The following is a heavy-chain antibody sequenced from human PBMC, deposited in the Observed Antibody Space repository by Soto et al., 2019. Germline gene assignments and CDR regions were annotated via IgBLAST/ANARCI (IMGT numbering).Heavy chain of an antibody. V-gene: IGHV5-51*01. CDR1: GCDSTSIS. CDR2: IYPGDSDT. J-gene: IGHJ3*02. Sequence: SLNVSGRGSGCDSTSISIGGVRQMPGKGLEWMGIIYPGDSDTRYSPSFQGQVTISADKSISTAYLQWSSLKASDTAMYYCARGQADDAFDICGQGTMVTVS. CDR3: ARGQADDAFDI.